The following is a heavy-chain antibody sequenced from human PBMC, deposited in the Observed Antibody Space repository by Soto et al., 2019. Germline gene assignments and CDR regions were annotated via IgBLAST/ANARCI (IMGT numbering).Heavy chain of an antibody. CDR2: IYYSGST. CDR3: AREGSQFGNWFDP. V-gene: IGHV4-59*01. Sequence: SETLSLTCTVSGGSISSYYWSWIRQPPGKGLEWIGYIYYSGSTNYNPSLKSRVTISVDTSKNQFSLKLSSVTAADTAVYYCAREGSQFGNWFDPWGQGTLVTVSS. J-gene: IGHJ5*02. D-gene: IGHD3-10*01. CDR1: GGSISSYY.